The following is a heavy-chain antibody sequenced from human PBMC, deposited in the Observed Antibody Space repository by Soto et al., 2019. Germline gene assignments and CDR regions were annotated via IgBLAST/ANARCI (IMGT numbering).Heavy chain of an antibody. CDR1: GFTFSSYA. J-gene: IGHJ4*02. CDR2: ISGSGGST. Sequence: EVQLLESGGGLVQPGGSLRLSCAASGFTFSSYAMSWVRQAPGKGLEWVSAISGSGGSTYYADSVKGRFTISRDDSKNTLYLQMNSLRAEDTAVYYCAKDRKVPTLFDYWGQGTLVTVSS. CDR3: AKDRKVPTLFDY. V-gene: IGHV3-23*01.